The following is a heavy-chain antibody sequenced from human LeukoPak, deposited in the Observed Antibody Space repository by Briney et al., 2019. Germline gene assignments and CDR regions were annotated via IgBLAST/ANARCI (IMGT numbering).Heavy chain of an antibody. D-gene: IGHD2-21*01. CDR1: GGSFSGYY. CDR2: INHSGST. J-gene: IGHJ4*02. Sequence: SETLSLTCAVYGGSFSGYYWSWIRQPPGKGLEWIGEINHSGSTNQNPSLKSRVTISLDTSKNQFSVKLSSVTAADTAVYYCARGVVIAPQTFDYWGQGTLVTVSS. CDR3: ARGVVIAPQTFDY. V-gene: IGHV4-34*01.